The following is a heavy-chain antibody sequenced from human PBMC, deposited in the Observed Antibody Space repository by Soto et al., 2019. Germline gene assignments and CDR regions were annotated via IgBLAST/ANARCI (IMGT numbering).Heavy chain of an antibody. D-gene: IGHD3-22*01. V-gene: IGHV1-69*01. CDR1: GGLFSSYP. CDR2: VIPVIQTA. CDR3: ARGGSGYTWFNEF. J-gene: IGHJ4*02. Sequence: QEQLVQSGAEVKKPGSSVKVSCKASGGLFSSYPISWVRQVPGQGLEWMGGVIPVIQTAYYTQRVQGRVTITADESTNTAYMEMSSLRAEDTAIYYCARGGSGYTWFNEFWGQGTLVTVSS.